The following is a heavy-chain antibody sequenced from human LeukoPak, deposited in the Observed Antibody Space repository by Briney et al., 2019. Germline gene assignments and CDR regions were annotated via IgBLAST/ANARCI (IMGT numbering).Heavy chain of an antibody. Sequence: ASVKVSCKASGYTFTIYYIHWVRQAPGQGLEWMGLINPSGGSTNYAQKFQGRVSMTRDTSTSTVYMELSSLRSEDTAMYWCARGYYDSSGYDPGLGYWGQGTLVTVSS. D-gene: IGHD3-22*01. CDR2: INPSGGST. J-gene: IGHJ4*02. CDR3: ARGYYDSSGYDPGLGY. CDR1: GYTFTIYY. V-gene: IGHV1-46*01.